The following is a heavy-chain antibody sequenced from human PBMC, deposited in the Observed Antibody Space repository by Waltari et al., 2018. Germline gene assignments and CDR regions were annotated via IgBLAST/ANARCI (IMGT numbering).Heavy chain of an antibody. V-gene: IGHV4-59*01. CDR2: IYYSGST. Sequence: QVQLQESGPGLVKPSETLSLTCTVSGGSISSYYWSWIRQPPGKGLEWIGYIYYSGSTNYNPSLKSRVTISVDTSKNQFSLKLSSVTAADTAVYYCARAYYDYVWGSYRYWYFDLWGRGTLVTVSS. J-gene: IGHJ2*01. D-gene: IGHD3-16*02. CDR3: ARAYYDYVWGSYRYWYFDL. CDR1: GGSISSYY.